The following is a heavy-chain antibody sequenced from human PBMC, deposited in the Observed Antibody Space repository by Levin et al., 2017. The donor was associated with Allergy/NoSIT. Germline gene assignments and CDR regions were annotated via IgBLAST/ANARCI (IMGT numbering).Heavy chain of an antibody. J-gene: IGHJ3*02. Sequence: GESLKISCAASGFTFSNYAMNWVRQAPGKGLEWVSVISGNGGSTFYADSVKGRFTISRDNSKNTVYLQMNSLTAEDTAVYYCAKDERFHPFYDILARGLVFDIWGQGTTVTVSS. D-gene: IGHD3-9*01. CDR1: GFTFSNYA. V-gene: IGHV3-23*01. CDR2: ISGNGGST. CDR3: AKDERFHPFYDILARGLVFDI.